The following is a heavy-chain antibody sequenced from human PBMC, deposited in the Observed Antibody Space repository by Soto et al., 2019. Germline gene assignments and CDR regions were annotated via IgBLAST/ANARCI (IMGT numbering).Heavy chain of an antibody. CDR3: ARDQDIVAPTRTGYYYYGMDV. D-gene: IGHD5-12*01. Sequence: QVQLVESGGGVVQPGRSLRLSCAASGFTFSSYGMHWVRQAPGKGLEWVAVISYDGTNKYYAESVKGRFTISRDNSKNTLLMQMNSLRADDTAVYYCARDQDIVAPTRTGYYYYGMDVWGQGTTVTVSS. V-gene: IGHV3-30*03. CDR2: ISYDGTNK. J-gene: IGHJ6*02. CDR1: GFTFSSYG.